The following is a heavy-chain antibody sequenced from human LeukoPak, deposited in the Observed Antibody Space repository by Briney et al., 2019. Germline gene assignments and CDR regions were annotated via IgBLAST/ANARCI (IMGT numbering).Heavy chain of an antibody. CDR2: MNPNSGNI. V-gene: IGHV1-8*02. CDR1: GYTFTGYY. J-gene: IGHJ6*03. D-gene: IGHD3-22*01. CDR3: ARGADGSGHYYYYYYMDV. Sequence: ASVKVSCKASGYTFTGYYMHWVRQATGQGLEWMGWMNPNSGNIGFAQKFQGRVTMTRNTSISTAYMELSSLRSEDTAVYYCARGADGSGHYYYYYYMDVWGKGTTVTISS.